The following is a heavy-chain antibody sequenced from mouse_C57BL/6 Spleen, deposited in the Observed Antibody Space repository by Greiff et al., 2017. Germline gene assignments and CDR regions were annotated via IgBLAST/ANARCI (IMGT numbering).Heavy chain of an antibody. V-gene: IGHV1-52*01. D-gene: IGHD2-5*01. J-gene: IGHJ4*01. CDR1: GYTFTSYW. CDR3: ERASNYENYAMDY. Sequence: VQLQQPGAELVRPGSSVKLSCKASGYTFTSYWMHWVKQRPIQGLEWIGNIDPSDSETHYNQKFKDKATLTVDKSSSTAYMQLSSLTSEDSAVYYGERASNYENYAMDYGGQGTSVTVSA. CDR2: IDPSDSET.